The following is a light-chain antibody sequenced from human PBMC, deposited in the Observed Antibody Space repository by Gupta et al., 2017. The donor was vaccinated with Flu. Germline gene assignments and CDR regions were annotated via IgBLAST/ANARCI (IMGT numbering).Light chain of an antibody. J-gene: IGLJ3*02. V-gene: IGLV6-57*01. CDR1: SGGTASYY. CDR3: QSYDSTNWV. Sequence: FMLTQPHSVSESPGQTVTISCTRSSGGTASYYVQWYQQRPGSSPTLLIYEDKQRPSGVPDRFSGSIDSSSDSASLTISGLKTEDEADYYCQSYDSTNWVFGGGTKLTVL. CDR2: EDK.